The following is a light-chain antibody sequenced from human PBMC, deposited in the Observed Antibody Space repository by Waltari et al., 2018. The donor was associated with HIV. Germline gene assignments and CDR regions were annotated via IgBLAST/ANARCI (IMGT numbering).Light chain of an antibody. CDR1: QGIGHD. J-gene: IGKJ4*01. Sequence: AIQMTQSPSPLSSSVADRVTITCRASQGIGHDLGWYQQKPGKAPKLLIYATSNLHSGVPSRFSGSGADTNFTLTINSLQPDDFATYFCLQTHSYTLTFGGGTNV. V-gene: IGKV1-6*01. CDR2: ATS. CDR3: LQTHSYTLT.